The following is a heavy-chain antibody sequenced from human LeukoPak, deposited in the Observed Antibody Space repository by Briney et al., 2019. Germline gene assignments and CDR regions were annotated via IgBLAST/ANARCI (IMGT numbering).Heavy chain of an antibody. V-gene: IGHV1-69*05. Sequence: GASVKVSCKASGGTFSSYAISWVRQAPGQGLEWMGGIIPIFGTANYAQKFQGRVTITTDESTSTAYMELSSLRSEDTAVYYCARDRAAATLGFYMDVWGKGTTVTVSS. J-gene: IGHJ6*03. CDR1: GGTFSSYA. D-gene: IGHD6-13*01. CDR3: ARDRAAATLGFYMDV. CDR2: IIPIFGTA.